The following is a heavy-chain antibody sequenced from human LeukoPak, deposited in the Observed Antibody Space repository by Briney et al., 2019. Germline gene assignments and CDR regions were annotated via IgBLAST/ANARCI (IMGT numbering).Heavy chain of an antibody. CDR2: ISSSSSYI. J-gene: IGHJ3*02. D-gene: IGHD2-15*01. CDR1: GFTFSSYS. V-gene: IGHV3-21*01. Sequence: GGSLRLSCAASGFTFSSYSMNWVRQAPGKGLEWVSSISSSSSYIYYADSVKGRFTISRDNAKNSLYLQMDSLRAEDTAVYYCARRGYSPGAFDIWGQGTMVTVSS. CDR3: ARRGYSPGAFDI.